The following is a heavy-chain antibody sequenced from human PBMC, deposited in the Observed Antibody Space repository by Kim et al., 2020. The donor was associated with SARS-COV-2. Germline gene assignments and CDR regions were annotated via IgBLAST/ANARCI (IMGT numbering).Heavy chain of an antibody. CDR3: ARRYYDFWSGYYFDS. D-gene: IGHD3-3*01. J-gene: IGHJ4*02. V-gene: IGHV5-51*01. Sequence: PSFQGQVTISADKSISTAYLQWSSLKASDTAIYYCARRYYDFWSGYYFDSWGQGTLVTVSS.